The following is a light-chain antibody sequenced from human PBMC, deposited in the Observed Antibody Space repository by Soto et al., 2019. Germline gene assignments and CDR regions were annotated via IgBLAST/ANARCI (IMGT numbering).Light chain of an antibody. CDR2: DAS. CDR3: NQRRT. J-gene: IGKJ5*01. CDR1: QTVSSY. V-gene: IGKV3-11*01. Sequence: EIVLTQSPATLSLSPGERATLSCRASQTVSSYLAWYQHKPGQAPRLLVYDASDRATGIPGSFSRSGSGTDFTLPISSLEPEDFAVYYSNQRRTFGQGTRLEIK.